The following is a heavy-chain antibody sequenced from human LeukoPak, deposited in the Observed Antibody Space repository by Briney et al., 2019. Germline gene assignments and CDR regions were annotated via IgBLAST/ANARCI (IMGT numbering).Heavy chain of an antibody. J-gene: IGHJ4*02. CDR2: IYTSGST. CDR1: GGSIRGYY. V-gene: IGHV4-4*07. CDR3: ARDGGYSSSWYGSYFDY. Sequence: SETLSLTCTVSGGSIRGYYWSWIRQPPGKGLEWIGRIYTSGSTNYNPSLKSRVTMSVDTSKNQFSLKLSSVTAADTAVYYCARDGGYSSSWYGSYFDYWGQGTLVTVSS. D-gene: IGHD6-13*01.